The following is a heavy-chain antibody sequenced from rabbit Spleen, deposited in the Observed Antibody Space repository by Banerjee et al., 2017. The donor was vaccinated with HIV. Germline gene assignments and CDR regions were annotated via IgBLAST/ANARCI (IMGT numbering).Heavy chain of an antibody. CDR3: ARDAGTSFSTYGMDL. V-gene: IGHV1S45*01. J-gene: IGHJ6*01. CDR2: IYAGTIGST. D-gene: IGHD8-1*01. Sequence: QEQLEESGGDLVKPGASLTLTCIASGFSFSSGYDMCWVRQAPGKGLEWIACIYAGTIGSTYSASWAKGRFTCSKTSSTTVTLQMTSLTAADTATYFCARDAGTSFSTYGMDLWGPGTLVTVS. CDR1: GFSFSSGYD.